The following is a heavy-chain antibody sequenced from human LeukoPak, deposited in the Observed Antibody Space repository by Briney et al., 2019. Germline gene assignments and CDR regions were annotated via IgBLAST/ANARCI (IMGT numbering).Heavy chain of an antibody. J-gene: IGHJ5*01. D-gene: IGHD3-10*01. CDR2: IRQGGREE. CDR1: EFILSDYW. V-gene: IGHV3-7*03. CDR3: ARDNGGWFDS. Sequence: GGSLRLSCVASEFILSDYWMSWVRQAPGKGLEWVANIRQGGREEKYVGSVKGRFAISRDGAKSTLYLQMDSLSGDDTAVYYCARDNGGWFDSWGRGTLVTVSS.